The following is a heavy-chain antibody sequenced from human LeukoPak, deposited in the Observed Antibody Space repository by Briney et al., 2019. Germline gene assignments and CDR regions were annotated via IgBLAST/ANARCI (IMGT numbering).Heavy chain of an antibody. CDR3: ARAEWELRGAFDY. J-gene: IGHJ4*02. V-gene: IGHV1-2*02. Sequence: ASVKVSCKASGYTFTGYYMHRVRQAPGQGLEWMGWINPNSGGTNYAQKFQGRVTMTRDTSISTAYMELSRLRSDDTAVYYCARAEWELRGAFDYWGQGTLVTVSS. CDR1: GYTFTGYY. D-gene: IGHD1-26*01. CDR2: INPNSGGT.